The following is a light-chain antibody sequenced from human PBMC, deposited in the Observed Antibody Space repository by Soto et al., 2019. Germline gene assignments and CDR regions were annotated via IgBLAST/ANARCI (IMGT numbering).Light chain of an antibody. CDR3: SSYTTTSTQV. CDR1: SSDVGGYDY. CDR2: EVS. J-gene: IGLJ2*01. Sequence: QSALTQPASVSGSPGQSITLSCTGTSSDVGGYDYVSWYQHHPGKAPKLMIYEVSNRPSGISNRFSGSKSGNTASLTISGLRAEDEADYYCSSYTTTSTQVFGGGTKLTVL. V-gene: IGLV2-14*01.